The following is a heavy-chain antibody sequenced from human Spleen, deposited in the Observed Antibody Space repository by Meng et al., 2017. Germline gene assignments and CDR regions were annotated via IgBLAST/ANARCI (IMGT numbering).Heavy chain of an antibody. Sequence: HVHIEQWCAGLLQPSETLSLTCAVSVGPFSGYYWSWIRQPPGKGLEWIGEINHSGSTNYNTSLESRATISVDTSQNNLSLKLSSVTAADSAVYYCARGPTTMAHDFDYWGQGTLVTVSS. CDR3: ARGPTTMAHDFDY. CDR2: INHSGST. CDR1: VGPFSGYY. V-gene: IGHV4-34*01. J-gene: IGHJ4*02. D-gene: IGHD4-11*01.